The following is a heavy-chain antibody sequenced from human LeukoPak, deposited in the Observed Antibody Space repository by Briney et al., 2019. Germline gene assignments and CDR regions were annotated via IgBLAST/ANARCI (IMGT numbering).Heavy chain of an antibody. J-gene: IGHJ4*02. D-gene: IGHD3-10*01. CDR1: GFSFSDYY. V-gene: IGHV3-11*01. CDR3: ASVLWFGGIFFDY. Sequence: GGSLRLSCAASGFSFSDYYMSWIRQAPGKGPEWVSYMSNSGSTIYYADSVKGRFTISRDNTKNSLYLQMNSLRAEDTAVYYCASVLWFGGIFFDYWGQGTLVTVSS. CDR2: MSNSGSTI.